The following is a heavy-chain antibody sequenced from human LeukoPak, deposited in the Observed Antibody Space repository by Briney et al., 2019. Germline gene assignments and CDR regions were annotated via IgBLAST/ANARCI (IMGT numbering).Heavy chain of an antibody. Sequence: ASVEVSCKASGYTFTSYDINWVRQATGQGLEWMGWMNPNSGDTAYAHKFQGRVTMTRNTSTSTAYMELSSLRSEDTAVYYCARAWSIPHGMDVWGQGTTVIVSS. CDR1: GYTFTSYD. CDR3: ARAWSIPHGMDV. CDR2: MNPNSGDT. D-gene: IGHD3-3*01. V-gene: IGHV1-8*01. J-gene: IGHJ6*01.